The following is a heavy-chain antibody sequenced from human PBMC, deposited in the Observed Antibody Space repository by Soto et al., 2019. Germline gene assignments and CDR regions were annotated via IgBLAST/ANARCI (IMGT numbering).Heavy chain of an antibody. J-gene: IGHJ4*02. V-gene: IGHV3-23*01. CDR3: ARRNYVGLYFDY. D-gene: IGHD1-7*01. CDR1: GFTFSSYA. CDR2: ISGSGDST. Sequence: EVQLLESGGGLVQPGGSLRLSCAASGFTFSSYAMSWVRQAPGKGLEWVSVISGSGDSTYYADSVKGWFTISRDNSKNTLYLQMNSLRAEDTAVYYCARRNYVGLYFDYWGQGTLVTVSS.